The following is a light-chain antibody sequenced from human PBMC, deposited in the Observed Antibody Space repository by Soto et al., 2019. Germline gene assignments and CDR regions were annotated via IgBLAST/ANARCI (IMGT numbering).Light chain of an antibody. CDR3: LQDYNYPWT. CDR2: KAS. Sequence: DIQITQSPSTLSASVVDIVTITLLASQSISSWLAWYQQEPGKAPKLLIYKASSLESGVPSRFSGSGSGTDFTLTISSLQPEDFATYYCLQDYNYPWTFGQGTKVDIK. J-gene: IGKJ1*01. V-gene: IGKV1-5*03. CDR1: QSISSW.